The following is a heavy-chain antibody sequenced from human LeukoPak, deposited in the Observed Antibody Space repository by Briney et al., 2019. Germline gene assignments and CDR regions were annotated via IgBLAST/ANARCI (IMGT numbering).Heavy chain of an antibody. D-gene: IGHD2-2*01. CDR2: INHSGST. Sequence: SETLSVTRAVYGGSFSGYYWSWIRQSPGKGLEWIGEINHSGSTNYNPSLKSRVTISVDTSKNQFSLKLSSVTAADTAVYYCARVGYCSSTSCYEDMDVWGKGTTVTVSS. J-gene: IGHJ6*03. CDR3: ARVGYCSSTSCYEDMDV. CDR1: GGSFSGYY. V-gene: IGHV4-34*01.